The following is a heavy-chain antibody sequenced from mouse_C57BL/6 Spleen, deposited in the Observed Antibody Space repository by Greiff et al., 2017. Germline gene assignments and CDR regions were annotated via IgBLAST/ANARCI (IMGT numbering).Heavy chain of an antibody. Sequence: EVNVVESGGGLVKPGGSLKLSCAASGFTFSSYAMSWVRQTPEKRLEWVATISDGGSYTYYPDNVKGRFTIFRDNAKNNLYLQMSHLKSEDTAMYYCARGDYGSSYALYWYFDVWGTGTTVTVSS. V-gene: IGHV5-4*03. J-gene: IGHJ1*03. CDR3: ARGDYGSSYALYWYFDV. D-gene: IGHD1-1*01. CDR2: ISDGGSYT. CDR1: GFTFSSYA.